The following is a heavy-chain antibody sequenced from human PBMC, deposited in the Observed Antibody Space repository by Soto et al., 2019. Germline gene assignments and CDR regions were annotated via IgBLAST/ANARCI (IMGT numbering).Heavy chain of an antibody. D-gene: IGHD6-6*01. CDR2: IIPIFGTA. CDR3: ARACIAARPEGFDY. J-gene: IGHJ4*02. Sequence: SVKASPLPSGFTFRRYALIGVRLAPGHGLEWMGGIIPIFGTANYAQKFQGRVTITADESTSTAYMELSSLRSEDTAVYYCARACIAARPEGFDYWGQGTLVTVSS. V-gene: IGHV1-69*13. CDR1: GFTFRRYA.